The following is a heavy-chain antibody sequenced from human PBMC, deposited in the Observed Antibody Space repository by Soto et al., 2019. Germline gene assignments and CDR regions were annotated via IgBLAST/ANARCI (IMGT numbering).Heavy chain of an antibody. J-gene: IGHJ6*02. V-gene: IGHV1-18*01. D-gene: IGHD3-16*01. CDR3: AMVDVYVTPSPQDV. CDR2: INTYNGNK. CDR1: GYTFTRFG. Sequence: QVQLVQAGAEVKNPGASVKVSFKGSGYTFTRFGNGLAPQAPGQGVEWMGWINTYNGNKNYAQNVQGRVTLTTDTSTSTAYMELRSLRSNDTAIYYCAMVDVYVTPSPQDVWGQGTTVIVSS.